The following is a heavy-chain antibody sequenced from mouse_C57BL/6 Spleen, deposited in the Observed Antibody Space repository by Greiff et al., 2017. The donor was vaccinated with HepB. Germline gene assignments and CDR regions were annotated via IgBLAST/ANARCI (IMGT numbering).Heavy chain of an antibody. Sequence: VKLQQPGAELVRPGTSVKLSCKASGYTFTSYWMHWVKQRPGQGLEWIGVIDPSDSYTNYNQKFKGKATLTVDTSSSTAYMQLSSLTSEDSAVYYCAFYYDYEGWFAYWGKGTLVTVSA. V-gene: IGHV1-59*01. CDR3: AFYYDYEGWFAY. CDR1: GYTFTSYW. D-gene: IGHD2-4*01. J-gene: IGHJ3*01. CDR2: IDPSDSYT.